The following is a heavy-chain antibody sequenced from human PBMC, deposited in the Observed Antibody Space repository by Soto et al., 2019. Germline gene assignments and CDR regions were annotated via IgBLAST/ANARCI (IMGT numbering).Heavy chain of an antibody. J-gene: IGHJ5*02. CDR2: IDSDGDST. CDR1: GFTFSSYW. V-gene: IGHV3-74*01. Sequence: PGGSLRLSCAASGFTFSSYWMHWVRQAPGKGLVWVSRIDSDGDSTTYAASVKGRFTISRDNAENTLYLQMNSLRAEDTAVYYCARDHCTTTSCYTVWFDPWGQGPPVTDSS. D-gene: IGHD2-2*02. CDR3: ARDHCTTTSCYTVWFDP.